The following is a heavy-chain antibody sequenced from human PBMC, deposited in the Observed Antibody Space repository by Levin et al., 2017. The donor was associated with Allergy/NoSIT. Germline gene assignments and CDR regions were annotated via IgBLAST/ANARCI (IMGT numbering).Heavy chain of an antibody. CDR3: ARHPVAGYSSSWSHQYNWFDP. CDR2: IYPGDSDT. CDR1: GYSFTSYW. Sequence: GESLKISCKGSGYSFTSYWIGWVRQMPGKGLEWMGIIYPGDSDTRYSPSFQGQVTISADKSISTAYLQWSSLKASDTAMYYCARHPVAGYSSSWSHQYNWFDPWGQGTLVTVSS. V-gene: IGHV5-51*01. D-gene: IGHD6-13*01. J-gene: IGHJ5*02.